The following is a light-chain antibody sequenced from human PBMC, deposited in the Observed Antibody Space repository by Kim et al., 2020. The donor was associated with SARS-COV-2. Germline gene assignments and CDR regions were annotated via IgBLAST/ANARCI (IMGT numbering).Light chain of an antibody. CDR3: QSYDGSILWV. CDR1: GGNVASNE. CDR2: EDD. Sequence: KTETTACTRSGGNVASNEVQWYQQRPGSATTTVIYEDDQRPSGVPARFSGSVDSSSNSASLTISGLKTEDEADYYCQSYDGSILWVFGGGTQLTVL. J-gene: IGLJ3*02. V-gene: IGLV6-57*03.